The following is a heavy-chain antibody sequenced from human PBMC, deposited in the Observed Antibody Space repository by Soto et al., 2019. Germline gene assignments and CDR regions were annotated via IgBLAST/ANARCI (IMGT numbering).Heavy chain of an antibody. J-gene: IGHJ1*01. D-gene: IGHD3-3*01. CDR2: IYYSGST. CDR1: GGSISSYY. Sequence: SETLSLTCTVSGGSISSYYWSWIRQPPGKGLEWIGYIYYSGSTNYNPSLKSRVTISVDTSKNQFSLKLSSVTAADTAVYYCASLNYDFWSGYSHYAEYFQHWGQRTLVTVSS. CDR3: ASLNYDFWSGYSHYAEYFQH. V-gene: IGHV4-59*01.